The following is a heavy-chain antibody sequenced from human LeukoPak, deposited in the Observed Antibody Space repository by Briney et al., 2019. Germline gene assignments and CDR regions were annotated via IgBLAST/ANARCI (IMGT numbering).Heavy chain of an antibody. CDR3: ARDTLGYCSSTSCYYYYGMDV. J-gene: IGHJ6*02. CDR2: IYYSGST. Sequence: SETLSLTCTVSGGSISSYCWSWIRQPPGKGLEWIGYIYYSGSTNYNPSLKSRVTISVDTSKNQFSLKLSSVTAADTAVYYCARDTLGYCSSTSCYYYYGMDVWGQGTTVTVSS. D-gene: IGHD2-2*01. V-gene: IGHV4-59*01. CDR1: GGSISSYC.